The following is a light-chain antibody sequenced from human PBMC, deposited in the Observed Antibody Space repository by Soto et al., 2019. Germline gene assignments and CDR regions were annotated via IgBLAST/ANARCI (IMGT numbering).Light chain of an antibody. J-gene: IGKJ1*01. V-gene: IGKV1-5*01. CDR1: QSISSW. CDR2: DAS. CDR3: QQYNSYSRT. Sequence: DIQMTQSPSTLSASVGDRVTITCLASQSISSWLAWYQQKPGKAPKLLIFDASSLEGGVPSRFSGSGSGTEFTLTISSLQPDDFATYYCQQYNSYSRTFGQGTKVEIK.